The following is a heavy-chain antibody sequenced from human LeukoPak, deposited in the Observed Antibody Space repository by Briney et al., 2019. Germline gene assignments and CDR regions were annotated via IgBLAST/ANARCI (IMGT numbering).Heavy chain of an antibody. D-gene: IGHD3-22*01. J-gene: IGHJ3*02. V-gene: IGHV3-21*01. CDR2: ICSSSSYI. CDR1: GFTFSSYS. Sequence: PGGSLRLSFAASGFTFSSYSMNWVRQAPGKGLEWVSSICSSSSYIYYADSVKGRLTISRDNAKNSLYLQMNSLRAEDTAVYYCASSYYYDSSGYYGNDAFDIWGQGTMVTVSS. CDR3: ASSYYYDSSGYYGNDAFDI.